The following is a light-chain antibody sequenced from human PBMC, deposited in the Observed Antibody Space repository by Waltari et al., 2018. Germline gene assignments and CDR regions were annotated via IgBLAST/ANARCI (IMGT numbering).Light chain of an antibody. J-gene: IGKJ2*01. Sequence: DIVMTQSPLSLPVTPGEPASISCRSSQSPLHSNGYNYLDWYLQKPGQSPPLLIYLGSNRASGVPDRFSGSGSGTDFTLKISRVEAEDVGVYYCMQALQTPRTFGQGTKLEIK. CDR3: MQALQTPRT. V-gene: IGKV2-28*01. CDR2: LGS. CDR1: QSPLHSNGYNY.